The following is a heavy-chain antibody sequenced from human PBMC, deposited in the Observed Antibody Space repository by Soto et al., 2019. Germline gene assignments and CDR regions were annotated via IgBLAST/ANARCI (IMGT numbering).Heavy chain of an antibody. CDR3: AREGGPCSSTSCSYYYYGMDV. V-gene: IGHV3-21*01. D-gene: IGHD2-2*01. Sequence: GGSLRLSCAASGFTFSSYSMNWVRQAPGKGLELVSSISSSSSYIYYADSVKGRFTISRDNAKNSLYLQMNSLRAEDTAVYYCAREGGPCSSTSCSYYYYGMDVWGQGTTVTVSS. J-gene: IGHJ6*02. CDR1: GFTFSSYS. CDR2: ISSSSSYI.